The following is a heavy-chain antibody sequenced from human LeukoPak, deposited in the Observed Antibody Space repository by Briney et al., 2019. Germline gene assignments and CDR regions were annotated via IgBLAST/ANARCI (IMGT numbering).Heavy chain of an antibody. V-gene: IGHV4-34*01. D-gene: IGHD1-26*01. CDR2: INHSGST. Sequence: PSETLSLTCAVYGGSFSGYYWSWIRQPPGKGLEWIGEINHSGSTNYNPSLKSRVTISVDTSKNQFSLKLSSVTAADTAVYYCARAPPIVGGPFDYWGQGTLVTVSS. J-gene: IGHJ4*02. CDR1: GGSFSGYY. CDR3: ARAPPIVGGPFDY.